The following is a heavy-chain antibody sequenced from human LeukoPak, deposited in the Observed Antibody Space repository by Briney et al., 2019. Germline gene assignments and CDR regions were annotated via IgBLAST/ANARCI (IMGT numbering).Heavy chain of an antibody. CDR2: INHSGST. V-gene: IGHV4-34*01. J-gene: IGHJ5*02. D-gene: IGHD6-13*01. Sequence: SETLSLTCAVYGGSFSGYYRSWIRQPPGKGLEWIGEINHSGSTNYNPSLKSRVTISVDTSKNQFSLKLSSVTAADTAVYYCARRRIAAAGKNNWFDPWGQGTLVTVSS. CDR1: GGSFSGYY. CDR3: ARRRIAAAGKNNWFDP.